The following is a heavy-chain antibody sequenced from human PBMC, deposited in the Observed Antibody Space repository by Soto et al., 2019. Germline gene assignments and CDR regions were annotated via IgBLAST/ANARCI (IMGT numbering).Heavy chain of an antibody. CDR3: AASIFYYGMDV. J-gene: IGHJ6*02. Sequence: SETLSLTCSVSGGSISSGYYYWSWIRQPPGKGLEWIGNIYYSGNTYYNPSFQGQVTISADKSITTTYLQWSSLKASDTAIYYCAASIFYYGMDVWGQGTTVTVSS. CDR2: IYYSGNT. V-gene: IGHV4-30-4*01. CDR1: GGSISSGYYY.